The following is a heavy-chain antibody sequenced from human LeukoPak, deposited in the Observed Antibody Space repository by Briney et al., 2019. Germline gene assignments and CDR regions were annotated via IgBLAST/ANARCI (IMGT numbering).Heavy chain of an antibody. CDR3: AREGHVVPAAMIYYYYGMDV. CDR2: IIPILGTA. CDR1: GGTFSSYA. V-gene: IGHV1-69*13. J-gene: IGHJ6*02. Sequence: ASVKVSCKASGGTFSSYAISWVRQAPGQGLEWMGGIIPILGTANYAQKFQGRVTITADESTSTAYMELSSLRSEDTAVYYCAREGHVVPAAMIYYYYGMDVWGQGTTVTVSS. D-gene: IGHD2-2*01.